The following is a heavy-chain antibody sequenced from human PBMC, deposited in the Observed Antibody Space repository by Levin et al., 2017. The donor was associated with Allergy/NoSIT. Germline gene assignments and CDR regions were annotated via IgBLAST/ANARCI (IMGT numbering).Heavy chain of an antibody. Sequence: EASVKVSCKAAGYTFIDYYMHWVRQAPGQGLEWMGWVNCNSGDTNYAQKFQGRVTMTRAPSIRTAYIELSSHRSDDTAVYYCARNDYGDYVQNFDYWGQGTLVTVSS. CDR1: GYTFIDYY. V-gene: IGHV1-2*02. CDR3: ARNDYGDYVQNFDY. CDR2: VNCNSGDT. D-gene: IGHD4-17*01. J-gene: IGHJ4*02.